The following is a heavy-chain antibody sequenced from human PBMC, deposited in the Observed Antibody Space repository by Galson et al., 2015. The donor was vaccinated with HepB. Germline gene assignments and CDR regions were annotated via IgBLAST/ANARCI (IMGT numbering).Heavy chain of an antibody. CDR3: ARDVRSWYIDY. D-gene: IGHD6-13*01. Sequence: SCKASGYTFSSYRMHWVRQAPGKGLEWVSSISSSSSYIYYADSVKGRFTISRDNAKNSLYLQMNSLRAEDTAVYYCARDVRSWYIDYWGQGTLVTVSS. CDR2: ISSSSSYI. J-gene: IGHJ4*02. CDR1: GYTFSSYR. V-gene: IGHV3-21*01.